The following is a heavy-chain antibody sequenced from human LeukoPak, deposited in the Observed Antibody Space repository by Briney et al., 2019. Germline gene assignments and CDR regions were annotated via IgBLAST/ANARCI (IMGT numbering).Heavy chain of an antibody. Sequence: SETLSLTCTVSDGSISSSSYYWGWIRQPPGKGLEWIGSIYYSGSTYYNPSLKSRVTISVDTSKNQFSLKLSSVTAADTAVYYCARHMPPMDVWGKGTTVTVSS. CDR1: DGSISSSSYY. CDR2: IYYSGST. D-gene: IGHD2-2*01. V-gene: IGHV4-39*01. CDR3: ARHMPPMDV. J-gene: IGHJ6*03.